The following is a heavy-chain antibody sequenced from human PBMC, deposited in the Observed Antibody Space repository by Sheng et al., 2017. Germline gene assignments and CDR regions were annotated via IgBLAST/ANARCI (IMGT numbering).Heavy chain of an antibody. CDR2: IYYSGST. Sequence: RLQLQESGPGLVKPSETLSLTCTVSGGSISSNNYYWGWIRQPPGKGLEWIGSIYYSGSTYYNPSLKSRLTISVDTSKNQFSLKLSSATAADTAVYYCARSSRGTVDYWGQGSLVTVSS. CDR1: GGSISSNNYY. CDR3: ARSSRGTVDY. D-gene: IGHD1-1*01. V-gene: IGHV4-39*06. J-gene: IGHJ4*02.